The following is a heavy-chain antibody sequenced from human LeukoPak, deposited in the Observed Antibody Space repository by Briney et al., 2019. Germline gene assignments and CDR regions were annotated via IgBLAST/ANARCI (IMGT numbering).Heavy chain of an antibody. CDR3: ARSSAIAYYYMDV. CDR2: IKQDGSDK. J-gene: IGHJ6*03. V-gene: IGHV3-7*01. D-gene: IGHD2-2*01. CDR1: GFSFSGYW. Sequence: PGGSLRLSCAASGFSFSGYWITWVRQAPGKGLEWVANIKQDGSDKNYVDSVKDRFTISRDNAKNSLYLQMNSLRAEDTAVYYCARSSAIAYYYMDVWGKGTTVTVSS.